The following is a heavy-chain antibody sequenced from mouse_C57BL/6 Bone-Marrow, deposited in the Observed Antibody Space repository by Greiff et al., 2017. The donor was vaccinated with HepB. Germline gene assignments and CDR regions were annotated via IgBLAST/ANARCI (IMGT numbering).Heavy chain of an antibody. J-gene: IGHJ2*01. CDR1: GFTFSDYY. CDR2: INYDGSST. CDR3: ARDLTGGYFDY. Sequence: EVKLMESEGGLVQPGSSMKLSCTASGFTFSDYYMAWVRQVPEKGLEWVANINYDGSSTYYLDSLKSRFIISRDNAKNILYLQMSSLKSEDTATYYCARDLTGGYFDYWGQGTTLTVSS. V-gene: IGHV5-16*01. D-gene: IGHD4-1*01.